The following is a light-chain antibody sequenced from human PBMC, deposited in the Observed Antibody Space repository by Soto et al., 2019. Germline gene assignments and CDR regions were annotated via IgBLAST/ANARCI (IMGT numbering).Light chain of an antibody. CDR1: SSDIGGYNY. Sequence: QPVLTQPASVSGSPGQSITISCTGTSSDIGGYNYVSWYQHYPGKAPKLIIDDVSNRPSGVSNRFSGSKSGNTASLTISGLQAEDQADYYCSSYSTSHTLVFGGGTKLTVL. CDR3: SSYSTSHTLV. J-gene: IGLJ2*01. V-gene: IGLV2-14*03. CDR2: DVS.